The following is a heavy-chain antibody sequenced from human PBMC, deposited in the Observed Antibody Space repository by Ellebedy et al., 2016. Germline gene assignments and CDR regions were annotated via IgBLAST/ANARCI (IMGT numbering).Heavy chain of an antibody. CDR2: IYHSGST. CDR1: GYSISSGYY. J-gene: IGHJ4*02. V-gene: IGHV4-38-2*02. Sequence: SETLSLXXTVSGYSISSGYYWGWIRQPPGKGLEWIGSIYHSGSTYYNPSLKSRVTISVDTSKNQFSLKLSSVTAADTAVYYCARVSMIVVVNGRTFDYWGQGTLVTVSS. CDR3: ARVSMIVVVNGRTFDY. D-gene: IGHD3-22*01.